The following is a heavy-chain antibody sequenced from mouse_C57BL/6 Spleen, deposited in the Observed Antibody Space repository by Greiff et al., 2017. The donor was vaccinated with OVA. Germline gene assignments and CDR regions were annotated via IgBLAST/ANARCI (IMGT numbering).Heavy chain of an antibody. CDR3: AIYGNYLDY. V-gene: IGHV1-69*01. D-gene: IGHD2-1*01. CDR2: IAPSASYT. Sequence: QVQLQQPGAELVMPGASVKLSCKASGYTFTSYWMHWVKQRPGQGLEWIGEIAPSASYTNYNQKFKGKSTLTVAKSSSTAYMQLSSLASEDSAVYYCAIYGNYLDYWGQGTTLTVSS. J-gene: IGHJ2*01. CDR1: GYTFTSYW.